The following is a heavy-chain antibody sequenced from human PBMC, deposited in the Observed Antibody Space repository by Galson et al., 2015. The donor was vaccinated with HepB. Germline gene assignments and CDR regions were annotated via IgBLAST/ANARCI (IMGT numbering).Heavy chain of an antibody. D-gene: IGHD2-8*02. CDR2: ISAYIGNT. J-gene: IGHJ4*02. Sequence: SVKVSCKASGYTFTSYGISWVRQAPGQGLEWMGWISAYIGNTNYAQKFQGRVTMTTDTSTSTAYMELRSLRSDDTAVDYCARGYCTGGVCREFDYWGQGTLVALSS. CDR1: GYTFTSYG. CDR3: ARGYCTGGVCREFDY. V-gene: IGHV1-18*01.